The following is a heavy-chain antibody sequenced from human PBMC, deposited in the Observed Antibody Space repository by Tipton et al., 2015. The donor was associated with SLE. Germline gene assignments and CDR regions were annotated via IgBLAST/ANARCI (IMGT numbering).Heavy chain of an antibody. V-gene: IGHV4-30-4*01. CDR1: GGSISSGDYY. CDR3: ARDPDYYDSSGYGAFDI. CDR2: IYYSGST. Sequence: TLSLTCTVSGGSISSGDYYWSWIRQPPGKGLEWIGYIYYSGSTNYNPSLKSRVTISVDTSKNQFSLKLSSVTAADTAVYYCARDPDYYDSSGYGAFDIWGQGTMVTVSS. J-gene: IGHJ3*02. D-gene: IGHD3-22*01.